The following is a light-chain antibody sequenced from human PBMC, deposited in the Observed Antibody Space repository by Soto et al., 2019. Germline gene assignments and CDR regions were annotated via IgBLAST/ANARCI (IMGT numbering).Light chain of an antibody. CDR1: LFIANH. J-gene: IGKJ4*01. V-gene: IGKV3-15*01. CDR2: AAS. Sequence: IVVTQSPATLSVSPGERVTFSCKASLFIANHLAWYQHKPGQSPRLLIHAASTGAPGVQARFSGSWSGAEFTLTIDSLQSDDSAIYYCQQYYRWPVTFGGGTKVEIK. CDR3: QQYYRWPVT.